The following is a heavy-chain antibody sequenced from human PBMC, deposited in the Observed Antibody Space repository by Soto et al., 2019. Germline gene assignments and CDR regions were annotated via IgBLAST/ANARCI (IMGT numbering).Heavy chain of an antibody. V-gene: IGHV3-33*01. J-gene: IGHJ4*02. D-gene: IGHD6-19*01. CDR3: ARDSIAVATDFDY. CDR2: IYNDESNK. Sequence: QVQLVESGGGVVQPGRSLRLSCVASGFTFTNYGMHWVRQAPGKGLEWVALIYNDESNKDYADSVKGRFTISRDNSKNTLYLHMNSLRAEDTAVYYCARDSIAVATDFDYWGQGTLVTVSS. CDR1: GFTFTNYG.